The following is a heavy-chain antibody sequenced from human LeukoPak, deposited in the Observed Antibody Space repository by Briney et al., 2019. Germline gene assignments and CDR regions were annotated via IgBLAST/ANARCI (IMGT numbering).Heavy chain of an antibody. CDR1: GASISGSCYY. CDR2: IYDSGSN. J-gene: IGHJ4*02. V-gene: IGHV4-39*01. D-gene: IGHD1-26*01. Sequence: SETLSLTCTVSGASISGSCYYWGWIRQPPRKGLEWIVNIYDSGSNYYNASLRSRVTIAIDTSKNQFSLRPGSVTAAETAMYYCAKSGGYGLIDYWGQGTLVTVS. CDR3: AKSGGYGLIDY.